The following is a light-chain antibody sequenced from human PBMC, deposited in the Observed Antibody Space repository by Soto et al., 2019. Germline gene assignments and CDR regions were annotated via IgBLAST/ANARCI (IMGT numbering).Light chain of an antibody. CDR3: QQYGSSPRT. CDR2: GAS. V-gene: IGKV3-20*01. CDR1: QSVSSSY. Sequence: EIVVTQSPGTLSLSPGERATLSCRASQSVSSSYLAWYQQKPGQAPRLLIYGASSRATGIPERFSGSGSGTDFTLTISRLAPEAVAVYYCQQYGSSPRTFGKGTKVDIK. J-gene: IGKJ1*01.